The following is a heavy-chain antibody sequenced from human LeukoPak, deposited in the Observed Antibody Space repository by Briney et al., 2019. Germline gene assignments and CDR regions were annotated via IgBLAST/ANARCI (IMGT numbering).Heavy chain of an antibody. Sequence: GSSVKVSCKASGGTFSSYAISWVRQAPGQGLEWMGGIIPIFGTANYAQKFQGRVTITTDESTSTAYMELSSLRSEDTAVYYCAREPSIAARYDWFDPWGQGTLVTVSS. J-gene: IGHJ5*02. D-gene: IGHD6-6*01. CDR3: AREPSIAARYDWFDP. CDR1: GGTFSSYA. CDR2: IIPIFGTA. V-gene: IGHV1-69*05.